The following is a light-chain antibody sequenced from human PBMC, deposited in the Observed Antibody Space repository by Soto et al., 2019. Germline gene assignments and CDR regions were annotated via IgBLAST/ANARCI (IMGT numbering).Light chain of an antibody. CDR3: QQSYSTPLFP. V-gene: IGKV1-39*01. Sequence: DLQMTQSPSSLSASVGDRVTITCRASQSISSYLNWYQQKPGKAPKILIYAASSLQSGVPSRFSGSGSRTDVTLPISSLQPEDFATYYCQQSYSTPLFPCGPGTKVDIK. CDR1: QSISSY. CDR2: AAS. J-gene: IGKJ3*01.